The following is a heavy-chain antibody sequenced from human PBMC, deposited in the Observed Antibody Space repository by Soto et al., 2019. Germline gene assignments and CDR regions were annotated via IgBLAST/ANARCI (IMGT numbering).Heavy chain of an antibody. J-gene: IGHJ3*02. D-gene: IGHD6-13*01. Sequence: EVQLLESGGGLVQPGGSLRLSCAASGFTFSSYAMSWVRQAPGKGLEWVSAISGSGGSTYYADSVKGRFTISRDNSKNTLYLQMTSLRAEDTAVYYCASTDSSSWQNDAFDIWGQGTMVTVSS. V-gene: IGHV3-23*01. CDR3: ASTDSSSWQNDAFDI. CDR2: ISGSGGST. CDR1: GFTFSSYA.